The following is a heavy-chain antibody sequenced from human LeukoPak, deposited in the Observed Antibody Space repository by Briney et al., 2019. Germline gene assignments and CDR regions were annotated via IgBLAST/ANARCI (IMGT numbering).Heavy chain of an antibody. D-gene: IGHD2-2*01. CDR2: VKQDSSEK. CDR1: GFTFSSYG. CDR3: ARALDSSSSRYQPFEY. Sequence: PGRSLRLSCAASGFTFSSYGMHWVRQAPGKGLEWVANVKQDSSEKYYVDSVKGRFTISRDNAKNSVYLQMNSLRAEDTAVYYCARALDSSSSRYQPFEYWGQGTLVTVSS. V-gene: IGHV3-7*03. J-gene: IGHJ4*02.